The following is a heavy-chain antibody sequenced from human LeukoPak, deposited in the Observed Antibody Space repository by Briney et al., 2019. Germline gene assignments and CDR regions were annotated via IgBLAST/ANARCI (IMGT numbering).Heavy chain of an antibody. V-gene: IGHV3-23*01. Sequence: GGSLRLSCAASGFTFSSYAMSWVRQAPGKGLEWVSAISGSGGSTYYADSVKGRFTISRDNSKNTLYLQMNSLRAEDTAVYYCARDRITIFGVVRNFDYWGQGTLVTVSS. D-gene: IGHD3-3*01. CDR3: ARDRITIFGVVRNFDY. CDR1: GFTFSSYA. CDR2: ISGSGGST. J-gene: IGHJ4*02.